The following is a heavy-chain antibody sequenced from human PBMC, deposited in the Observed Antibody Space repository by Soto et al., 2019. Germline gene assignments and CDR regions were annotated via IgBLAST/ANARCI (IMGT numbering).Heavy chain of an antibody. J-gene: IGHJ4*02. Sequence: VQLLESGGGLIQPGGSLSLSCAASGFTFSYGIHWLRQAPGKGLEWVAYISYDSSNKFYGDSVKGRFTISRDNTKNTQFLQMNRLRAEDTAVYYCAKLVIGYCSGNTCDDYWGQGTLVAVAS. D-gene: IGHD2-15*01. CDR1: GFTFSYG. CDR2: ISYDSSNK. V-gene: IGHV3-30*18. CDR3: AKLVIGYCSGNTCDDY.